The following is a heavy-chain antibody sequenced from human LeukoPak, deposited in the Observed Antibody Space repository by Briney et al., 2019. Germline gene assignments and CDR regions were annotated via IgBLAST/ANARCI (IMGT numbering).Heavy chain of an antibody. CDR2: IRYDGNNK. J-gene: IGHJ4*02. V-gene: IGHV3-30*02. CDR1: GFTFSSYG. CDR3: AKGVRPYCSSTSCYVDY. D-gene: IGHD2-2*01. Sequence: GGSLRLSCAASGFTFSSYGMHWVRQAPGKGLEWVAFIRYDGNNKYYADSVKGRFTISRDNSKNTLYLQMNSLRAEDTAVYYCAKGVRPYCSSTSCYVDYWGQGSLVTVSS.